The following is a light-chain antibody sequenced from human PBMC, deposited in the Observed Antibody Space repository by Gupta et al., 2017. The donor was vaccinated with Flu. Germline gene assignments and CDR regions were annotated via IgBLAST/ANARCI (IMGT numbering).Light chain of an antibody. CDR1: RDIGRD. CDR2: YGS. Sequence: AIQITQSPSSLSASVGDRVTITVLSSRDIGRDVAWYQQTPGEAPSLLIFYGSSLQSRVPSRFSGSGSGTYFTLTIANLQPEDFATYFCQQYYSFPSTFGQGTRVEIK. CDR3: QQYYSFPST. J-gene: IGKJ1*01. V-gene: IGKV1-6*01.